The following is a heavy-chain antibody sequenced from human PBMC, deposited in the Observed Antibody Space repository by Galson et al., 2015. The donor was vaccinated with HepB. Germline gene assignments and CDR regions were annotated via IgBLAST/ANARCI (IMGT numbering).Heavy chain of an antibody. CDR1: GFTCSSYS. V-gene: IGHV3-21*01. Sequence: SLRLSCAASGFTCSSYSMNWVRRAPGKGLEWVASISSSSYIYYADSVKGRFTISRDNAKNSLYLQMNSLRAEDTAVYYCARDWSWSYPNFDYWGQGTLVTVSS. CDR2: ISSSSYI. D-gene: IGHD1-26*01. CDR3: ARDWSWSYPNFDY. J-gene: IGHJ4*02.